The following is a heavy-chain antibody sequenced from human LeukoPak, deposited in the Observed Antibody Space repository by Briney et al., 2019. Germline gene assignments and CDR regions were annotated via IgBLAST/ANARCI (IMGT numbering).Heavy chain of an antibody. CDR1: GFTVSSNH. J-gene: IGHJ3*02. CDR2: IYSGGST. D-gene: IGHD3-10*01. Sequence: GGSLRLSCAASGFTVSSNHMSWVRQVPGKGLEWVSVIYSGGSTFYADSVKGRFTISRDISSNTLYLQMNSLRAEDTAVYYCARGMVRGVSAFDIWGQGTMVTVSS. CDR3: ARGMVRGVSAFDI. V-gene: IGHV3-53*01.